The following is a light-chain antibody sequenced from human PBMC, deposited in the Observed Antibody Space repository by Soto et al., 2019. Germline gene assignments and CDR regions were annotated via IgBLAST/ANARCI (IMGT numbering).Light chain of an antibody. V-gene: IGKV1-39*01. J-gene: IGKJ5*01. CDR1: ESISRH. Sequence: DIPMTQSPSSLSASVGDRVTITCRASESISRHLNWYQQKPGKAPKLLIYAASSLQNGVPSRFSGGGSGTDFILIISNLQPEDFATYYCQQSYSTLSITFGQGTRLEIK. CDR3: QQSYSTLSIT. CDR2: AAS.